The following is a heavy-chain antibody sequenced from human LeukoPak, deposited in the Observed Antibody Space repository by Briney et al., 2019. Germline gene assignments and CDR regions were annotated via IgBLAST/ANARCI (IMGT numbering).Heavy chain of an antibody. V-gene: IGHV3-23*01. D-gene: IGHD2-15*01. CDR2: ISDGGGST. Sequence: QSGRSLRLSCAPSGFTFSIYVMSWVCRAPGKGLGWVSGISDGGGSTFYADSVKVRFTLPRDNPKHPLFLQMNSLRAEDTAMYYCAKPGSSAGRGRHYFDSCRQGTMVTVSS. CDR3: AKPGSSAGRGRHYFDS. CDR1: GFTFSIYV. J-gene: IGHJ4*02.